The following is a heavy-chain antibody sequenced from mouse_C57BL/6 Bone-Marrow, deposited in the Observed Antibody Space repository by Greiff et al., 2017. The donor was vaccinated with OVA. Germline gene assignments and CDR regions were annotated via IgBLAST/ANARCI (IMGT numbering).Heavy chain of an antibody. CDR1: GYTFTDYY. V-gene: IGHV1-26*01. D-gene: IGHD4-1*01. CDR3: AIEPNWDGNYFDY. J-gene: IGHJ2*01. CDR2: INPNNGGT. Sequence: VQLQQSGPELVKPGASVKISCKASGYTFTDYYMNWVKQSHGKSLEWIGDINPNNGGTSYNQKFKGKATLTVDKASSTAYMELRSLTSEDSAVYYCAIEPNWDGNYFDYWGQGTTLTVSS.